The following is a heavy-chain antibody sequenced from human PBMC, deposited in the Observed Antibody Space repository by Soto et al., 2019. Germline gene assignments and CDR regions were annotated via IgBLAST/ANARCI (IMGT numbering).Heavy chain of an antibody. CDR3: ATRGEKRLTRSFYYYYGMDV. CDR1: GYTLTELS. J-gene: IGHJ6*02. CDR2: FDPEDGET. D-gene: IGHD6-25*01. Sequence: ASVKVSCKVSGYTLTELSMHWVRQAPGKGLEWMGGFDPEDGETIYAQKFQGRVTMTEDTSTDTAYMELSSLRSEDTAVYYCATRGEKRLTRSFYYYYGMDVWGQGTTVTVSS. V-gene: IGHV1-24*01.